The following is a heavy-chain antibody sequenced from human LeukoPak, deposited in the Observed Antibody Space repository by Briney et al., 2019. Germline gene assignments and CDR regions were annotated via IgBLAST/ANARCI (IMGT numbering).Heavy chain of an antibody. J-gene: IGHJ4*02. CDR2: IIPILGIA. V-gene: IGHV1-69*04. Sequence: ASVKVSCKASGGTFSSYAISWVRQAPGQGLEWMGRIIPILGIANYAQKFQGRVTITADKSTSTAYMELSSLRSEDTAVYYCATGARDGYNYGYWGQGTLVTVSS. CDR3: ATGARDGYNYGY. D-gene: IGHD5-24*01. CDR1: GGTFSSYA.